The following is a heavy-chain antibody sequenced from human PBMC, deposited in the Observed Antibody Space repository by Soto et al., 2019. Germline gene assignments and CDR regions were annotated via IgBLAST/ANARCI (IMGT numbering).Heavy chain of an antibody. J-gene: IGHJ4*02. CDR1: GGTFSSYT. D-gene: IGHD1-26*01. CDR3: ARTWDGSTNDF. CDR2: IIPILGIA. Sequence: QVQLVQSGAEVKKPGSSVKVSCKASGGTFSSYTISWVRQAPGQGLEWMGRIIPILGIANYAQKFQGRVTLTADKSTRTAYIELSSLRSVDTAVYYFARTWDGSTNDFWCQGTLVTVSS. V-gene: IGHV1-69*02.